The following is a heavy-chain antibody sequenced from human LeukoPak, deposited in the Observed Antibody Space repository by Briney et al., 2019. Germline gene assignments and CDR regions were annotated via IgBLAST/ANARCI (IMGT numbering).Heavy chain of an antibody. CDR2: IYSGGST. D-gene: IGHD3-10*01. V-gene: IGHV3-53*04. CDR1: GFTVSSNY. CDR3: AREGYYGSGSYDY. J-gene: IGHJ4*02. Sequence: GGSLRLSCAASGFTVSSNYMSWVRQAPGKGLEWVSVIYSGGSTYYADSVKGRFTISRHNSKNTLYLQMNSLRAEDTAVYYCAREGYYGSGSYDYWGQGTLVTLSS.